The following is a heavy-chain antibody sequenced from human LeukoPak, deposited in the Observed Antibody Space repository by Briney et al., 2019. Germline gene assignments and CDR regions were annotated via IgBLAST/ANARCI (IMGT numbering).Heavy chain of an antibody. V-gene: IGHV4-59*02. CDR1: GFSVSSNH. D-gene: IGHD6-19*01. CDR2: IYYSGST. J-gene: IGHJ6*02. CDR3: AREVAVAGLDV. Sequence: GSLRLSCAASGFSVSSNHVSWIRQHPGKGLEWIGYIYYSGSTYYNPSLKSRVTISVDTSKNQFSLKLSSVTAADTAVYYCAREVAVAGLDVWGQGTTVTVSS.